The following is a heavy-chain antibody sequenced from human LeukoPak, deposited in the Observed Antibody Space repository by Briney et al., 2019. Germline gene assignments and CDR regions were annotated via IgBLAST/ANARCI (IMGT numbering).Heavy chain of an antibody. J-gene: IGHJ5*02. CDR3: AGVYQDPYGDLNWFDP. CDR1: GDSVSSNSAA. Sequence: SQTLSLTCAISGDSVSSNSAAWNWIRQSPSRGLEWLGRTYYRSKWYNDYAVSVKSRITINPDTSKNQFSLQLNSVTPEDTAVYYCAGVYQDPYGDLNWFDPWGQGTLVTVSS. D-gene: IGHD4-17*01. V-gene: IGHV6-1*01. CDR2: TYYRSKWYN.